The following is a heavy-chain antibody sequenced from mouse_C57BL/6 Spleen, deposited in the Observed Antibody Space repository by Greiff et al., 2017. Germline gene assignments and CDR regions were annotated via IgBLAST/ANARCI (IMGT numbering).Heavy chain of an antibody. J-gene: IGHJ4*01. CDR3: SNEITTVEYYAMDY. Sequence: QVQLHQSGAELAKPGASVKLSCKASGYTFTSSWMHWVKQRPGQGLDWIGYINPSSGYTKYNQKFKDKATLTADKSSSTAYMQLSSLTYEDSADYYGSNEITTVEYYAMDYWGQGTSVTVSS. V-gene: IGHV1-7*01. CDR2: INPSSGYT. D-gene: IGHD1-1*01. CDR1: GYTFTSSW.